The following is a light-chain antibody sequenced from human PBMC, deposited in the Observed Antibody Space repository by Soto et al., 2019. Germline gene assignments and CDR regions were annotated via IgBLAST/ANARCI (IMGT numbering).Light chain of an antibody. Sequence: DIQMTQSPSSLSASVGDRVTITCRASQSIYSSLNWYHQKPWKAPKLLIYAASNLQSGVTSSFSGSGSGTDFNLSISSLQPEDFATYYCQQSYSAPYTFGQGTKLEI. V-gene: IGKV1-39*01. CDR3: QQSYSAPYT. J-gene: IGKJ2*01. CDR2: AAS. CDR1: QSIYSS.